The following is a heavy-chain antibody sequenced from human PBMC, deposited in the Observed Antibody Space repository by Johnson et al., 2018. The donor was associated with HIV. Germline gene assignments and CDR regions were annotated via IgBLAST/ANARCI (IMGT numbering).Heavy chain of an antibody. J-gene: IGHJ3*02. CDR2: IKQDGSEK. Sequence: VQLVESGGGLVQPGGSLRLSCAASGFTFSSYWMSWVRQAPGKGLEWVANIKQDGSEKYYVDSVKGRLTISRDNAKNSLYLQMNSLRAEDTAVYYCARDSTPWGGDYVGYGVDIWGQGTMVTVSS. V-gene: IGHV3-7*01. D-gene: IGHD4-17*01. CDR3: ARDSTPWGGDYVGYGVDI. CDR1: GFTFSSYW.